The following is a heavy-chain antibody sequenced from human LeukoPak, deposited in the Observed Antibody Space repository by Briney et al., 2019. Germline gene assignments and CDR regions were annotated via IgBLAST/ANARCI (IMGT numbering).Heavy chain of an antibody. V-gene: IGHV3-23*01. J-gene: IGHJ5*02. D-gene: IGHD6-19*01. CDR1: GFTSSNYA. CDR2: ISGDGDST. CDR3: AKRYGSSGFNWFDP. Sequence: GGTLRLSCAASGFTSSNYALSWVRQAPGKGLEWVSTISGDGDSTYYAASVKGRFTISRDNSKNTMFLHMNSLRAEDTALYYCAKRYGSSGFNWFDPWGQGTLVTVSS.